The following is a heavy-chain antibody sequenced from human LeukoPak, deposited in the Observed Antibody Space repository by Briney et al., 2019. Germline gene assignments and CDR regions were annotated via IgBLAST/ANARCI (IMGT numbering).Heavy chain of an antibody. J-gene: IGHJ5*02. CDR2: IKQDGSEK. Sequence: GGSLRLSCAVSAFTFSSYWMSWVRHAPGKGLEWVANIKQDGSEKYYVDSVKGRFTISRDNAKNSLYLQMNSLRAEDTAVYYCAGALSSRSRYNWFDPWGQGTLVTVSS. D-gene: IGHD6-13*01. V-gene: IGHV3-7*03. CDR1: AFTFSSYW. CDR3: AGALSSRSRYNWFDP.